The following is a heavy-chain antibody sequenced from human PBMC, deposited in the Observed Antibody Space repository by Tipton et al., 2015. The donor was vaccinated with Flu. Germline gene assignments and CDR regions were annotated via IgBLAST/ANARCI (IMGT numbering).Heavy chain of an antibody. CDR3: AREVEGFQLLEYYYYYYMDV. D-gene: IGHD2-2*01. CDR2: IYTSGST. Sequence: LRLSCTVSGGSISSYYWSWIRQPAGKGLEWIGRIYTSGSTNYNPSLKSRVTMSVDTSKNQFSLKLSSVTAADTAVYYCAREVEGFQLLEYYYYYYMDVWGKGTTVTVSS. J-gene: IGHJ6*03. V-gene: IGHV4-4*07. CDR1: GGSISSYY.